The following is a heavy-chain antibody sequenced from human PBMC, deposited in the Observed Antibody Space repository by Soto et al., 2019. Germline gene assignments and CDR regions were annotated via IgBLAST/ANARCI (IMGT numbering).Heavy chain of an antibody. CDR3: ARDRFKGLRLGEFVYYYGMDA. D-gene: IGHD3-16*01. V-gene: IGHV1-69*01. J-gene: IGHJ6*01. CDR2: IIPIFGTA. CDR1: GGTFSSYA. Sequence: QVQLVQSGAEVKKPGSSVKVSCKASGGTFSSYAISWVRQAPGQGLEWMGGIIPIFGTANYAQKFQGRVTITADESTSTAYMELGSLRFEDTAVYYCARDRFKGLRLGEFVYYYGMDAGGQGPRSPSPQ.